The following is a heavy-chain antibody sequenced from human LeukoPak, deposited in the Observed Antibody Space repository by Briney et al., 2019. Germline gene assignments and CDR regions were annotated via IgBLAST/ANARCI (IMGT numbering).Heavy chain of an antibody. D-gene: IGHD3-10*01. V-gene: IGHV3-53*01. CDR1: GFIVRNNY. CDR3: ARGGEDSPLWFEPKQYHFDC. CDR2: IYSGGTT. J-gene: IGHJ4*02. Sequence: PGGSLRLSCAASGFIVRNNYMTWVRQPPGKGLEWVSAIYSGGTTYYADSVKGRFTISRDDSKNTVFLQMNSLRAEDTAVYYCARGGEDSPLWFEPKQYHFDCWGQGALVTVSS.